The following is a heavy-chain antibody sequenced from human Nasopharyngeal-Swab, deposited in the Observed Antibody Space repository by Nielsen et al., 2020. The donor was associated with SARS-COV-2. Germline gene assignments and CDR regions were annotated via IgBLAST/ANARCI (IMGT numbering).Heavy chain of an antibody. CDR2: MNPNSGNT. CDR3: AYTDLYSSSWHNFDY. V-gene: IGHV1-8*02. CDR1: GYTFTSYG. J-gene: IGHJ4*02. D-gene: IGHD6-13*01. Sequence: ASVKVSCKASGYTFTSYGISWVRQATGQGLEWMGWMNPNSGNTGYAQKFQGRVTMTRNTSISTAYMELSSLRSEDTAVYYCAYTDLYSSSWHNFDYWGQGTLVTVSS.